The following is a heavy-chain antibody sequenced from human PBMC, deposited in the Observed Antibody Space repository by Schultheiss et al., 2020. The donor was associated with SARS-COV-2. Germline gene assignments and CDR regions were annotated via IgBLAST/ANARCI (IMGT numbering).Heavy chain of an antibody. CDR2: ISYDGSNK. J-gene: IGHJ4*02. Sequence: GGSLRLSCAASGFTFSSYTMNWVRQAPGKGLEWVAVISYDGSNKYYADSVKGRFTISRENAKNSLYLQMNSLRAGDTAVYYCAHSGYSYGYGSFDYWGQGTLVTVSS. CDR1: GFTFSSYT. D-gene: IGHD5-18*01. V-gene: IGHV3-30*14. CDR3: AHSGYSYGYGSFDY.